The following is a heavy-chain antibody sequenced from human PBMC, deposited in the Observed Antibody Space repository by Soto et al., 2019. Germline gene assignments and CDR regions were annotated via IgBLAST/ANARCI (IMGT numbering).Heavy chain of an antibody. CDR3: ARDSPFIIAAAGNGGEDPFDY. V-gene: IGHV1-18*01. Sequence: GASVKVSCKASGYTFTSYGISWVRQAPGQGLEWMGWISAYNGNTNYAQKLQGRVTMTTDTSTSTAYMELRSLRSDDTAVYYCARDSPFIIAAAGNGGEDPFDYWGQGTLVTVSS. CDR2: ISAYNGNT. D-gene: IGHD6-13*01. J-gene: IGHJ4*02. CDR1: GYTFTSYG.